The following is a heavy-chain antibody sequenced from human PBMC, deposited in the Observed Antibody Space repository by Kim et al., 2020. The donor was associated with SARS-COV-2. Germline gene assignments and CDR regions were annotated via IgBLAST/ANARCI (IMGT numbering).Heavy chain of an antibody. Sequence: GGSLRLSCAASGFTFSSYGMHWVRQAPGKGLEWVAVIWYDGSNKYYADSVKGRFTISRDNSKNTLYLQMNSLRAEDTAVYYCARDPGYSGYDLDYWGQGTLVTVSS. CDR1: GFTFSSYG. D-gene: IGHD5-12*01. CDR3: ARDPGYSGYDLDY. J-gene: IGHJ4*02. CDR2: IWYDGSNK. V-gene: IGHV3-33*01.